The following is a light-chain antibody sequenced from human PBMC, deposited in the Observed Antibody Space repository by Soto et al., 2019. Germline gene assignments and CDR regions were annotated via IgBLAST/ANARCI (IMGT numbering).Light chain of an antibody. CDR3: QQDGSSPGT. Sequence: EIVLTQSPGTLYSSPGERATLSCRASQSVIRNFLACYQQKPGQAPKLLISGASSRATCVPDRFSGSGSGTHFTLTTSRLEREDFALYSCQQDGSSPGTFGQRTKMEI. CDR1: QSVIRNF. CDR2: GAS. J-gene: IGKJ2*02. V-gene: IGKV3-20*01.